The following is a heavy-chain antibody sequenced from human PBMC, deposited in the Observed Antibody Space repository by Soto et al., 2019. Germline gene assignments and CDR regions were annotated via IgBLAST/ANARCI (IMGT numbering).Heavy chain of an antibody. Sequence: QVQLVESGGGVVQPGRSLRLSCAASGFTFSTYGMHWVRQAPGKGLEWVAVISYDGSNKYYADSVKGRFTISRDNSKNTLYLQMNSLRAEDTAVYYCAKVQDYDSTGYYSIYDYWGQGTLVTVSS. CDR2: ISYDGSNK. V-gene: IGHV3-30*18. CDR1: GFTFSTYG. J-gene: IGHJ4*02. CDR3: AKVQDYDSTGYYSIYDY. D-gene: IGHD3-22*01.